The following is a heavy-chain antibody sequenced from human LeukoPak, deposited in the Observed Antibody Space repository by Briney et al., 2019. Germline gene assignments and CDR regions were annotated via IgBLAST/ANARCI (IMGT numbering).Heavy chain of an antibody. J-gene: IGHJ6*03. D-gene: IGHD3-3*01. Sequence: SETLSLTCTVSGGSISTYYWSWIRQPPGKGLEWIGYIYYSGSTNYNPSLKSRVTISVDTSKNQFSLKLSSVTAADTAVYYCARGYDRTIFGVVTYYMDVWGKGTTVTVSS. CDR2: IYYSGST. V-gene: IGHV4-59*01. CDR3: ARGYDRTIFGVVTYYMDV. CDR1: GGSISTYY.